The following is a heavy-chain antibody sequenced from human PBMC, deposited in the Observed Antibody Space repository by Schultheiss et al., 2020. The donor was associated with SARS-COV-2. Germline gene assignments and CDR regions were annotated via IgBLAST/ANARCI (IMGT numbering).Heavy chain of an antibody. CDR3: ARRDSSGRGGFDY. J-gene: IGHJ4*02. D-gene: IGHD6-19*01. V-gene: IGHV4-59*01. CDR1: GGSFSGYY. Sequence: SETLSLTCAVYGGSFSGYYWSWIRQPPGKGLEWIGYIYYSGSTNYNPSLKSRVTISVDTSKNQFSLKLSSVTAADTAVYYCARRDSSGRGGFDYWGQGTLVTVSS. CDR2: IYYSGST.